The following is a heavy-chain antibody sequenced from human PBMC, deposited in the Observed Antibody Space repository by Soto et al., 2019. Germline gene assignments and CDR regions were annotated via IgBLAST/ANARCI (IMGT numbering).Heavy chain of an antibody. J-gene: IGHJ4*02. CDR3: ARGGDIVATDYIYFVY. V-gene: IGHV4-59*12. CDR2: IYYSGST. CDR1: GGSISSFY. Sequence: SETLSLTCTVSGGSISSFYWSWIRQPPGKGLEWIGYIYYSGSTNYNPSLKSRVTISVATSKNQFSLKLSSVTAADTAVYYCARGGDIVATDYIYFVYWGQGTLVNVSS. D-gene: IGHD5-12*01.